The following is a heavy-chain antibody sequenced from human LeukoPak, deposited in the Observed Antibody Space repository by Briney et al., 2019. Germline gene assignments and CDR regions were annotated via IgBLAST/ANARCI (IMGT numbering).Heavy chain of an antibody. V-gene: IGHV3-30*02. CDR2: IRYDGSNK. CDR1: GFTFSSYG. J-gene: IGHJ4*02. CDR3: AKRYAGAGTSYYFDY. Sequence: GGSLRLSCAASGFTFSSYGMHWVRQAPGKGLEWVAFIRYDGSNKYYADSVKCRFTISRDNSKNTLYLQMNSLRAEDTAVYYCAKRYAGAGTSYYFDYWGQGTLVTVSS. D-gene: IGHD6-19*01.